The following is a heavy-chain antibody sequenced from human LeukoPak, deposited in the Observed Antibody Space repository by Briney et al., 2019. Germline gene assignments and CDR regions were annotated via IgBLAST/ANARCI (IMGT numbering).Heavy chain of an antibody. CDR2: IYYSGST. J-gene: IGHJ4*02. CDR1: GGSISSYY. Sequence: PSETLSLTCTVSGGSISSYYWSWIRQPPGKGLEWIGYIYYSGSTNYNPSLKSRVTISVDTSKNQFSLKMSSVTAADTAVYYCAKLSRAPGEEQGDYWGQGTLVTVSS. V-gene: IGHV4-59*01. D-gene: IGHD1-26*01. CDR3: AKLSRAPGEEQGDY.